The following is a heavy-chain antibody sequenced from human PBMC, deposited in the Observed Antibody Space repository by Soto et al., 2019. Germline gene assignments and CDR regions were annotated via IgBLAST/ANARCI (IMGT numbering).Heavy chain of an antibody. CDR1: GFTFSDHY. V-gene: IGHV3-72*01. CDR2: IRNKPNGYTT. Sequence: EVQLVESGGGLVQPGGSLGLSCAASGFTFSDHYMDWVRQAPGKGLEWVGRIRNKPNGYTTEYAASVKGSFTISKDDSKNSLLLQMNSLKTEDTAVYYCARGSIPYGGNSLNTFDIWGQGTMVTVSS. CDR3: ARGSIPYGGNSLNTFDI. D-gene: IGHD4-17*01. J-gene: IGHJ3*02.